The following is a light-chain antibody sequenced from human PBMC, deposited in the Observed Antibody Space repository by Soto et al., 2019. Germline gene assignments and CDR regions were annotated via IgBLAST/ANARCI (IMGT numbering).Light chain of an antibody. CDR1: QSVGNS. J-gene: IGKJ1*01. V-gene: IGKV3-15*01. Sequence: DIVMTQSPPTLPVSPGERASLSCRASQSVGNSVARYQQKAGQGPTLLIFNSSARASGIPTRFSGSGSGSEFFLTISSLQSEDSALYFCQQYEKWWSFGQGTKVQI. CDR2: NSS. CDR3: QQYEKWWS.